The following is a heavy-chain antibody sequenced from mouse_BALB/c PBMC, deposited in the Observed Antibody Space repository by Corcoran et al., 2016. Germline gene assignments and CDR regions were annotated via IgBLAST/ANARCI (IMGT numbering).Heavy chain of an antibody. CDR2: INPYNDGT. Sequence: EVPLQQSGPELVKPGASVKMSCKASGYTFTSYVLHWVKQKPGQGLEWIGYINPYNDGTKYNEKFKGKATLTSDKSSSTAYMELSSLTSEDSAVYYCARREGPYYLDYWGQGTTLTVSS. CDR3: ARREGPYYLDY. J-gene: IGHJ2*01. V-gene: IGHV1S136*01. CDR1: GYTFTSYV.